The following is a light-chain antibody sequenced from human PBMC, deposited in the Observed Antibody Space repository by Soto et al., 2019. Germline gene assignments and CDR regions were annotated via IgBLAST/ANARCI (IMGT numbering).Light chain of an antibody. CDR1: QSVSNSY. Sequence: EIALTQSPGTLSLSPGERATLSCRASQSVSNSYLAWYQQKPGQAPRLLIYGASSSATGIPDRFSGSGSGTDFTLTIRRLEPEDCAVYYCQQYGTSPWTFGQGTKVEIK. CDR3: QQYGTSPWT. V-gene: IGKV3-20*01. CDR2: GAS. J-gene: IGKJ1*01.